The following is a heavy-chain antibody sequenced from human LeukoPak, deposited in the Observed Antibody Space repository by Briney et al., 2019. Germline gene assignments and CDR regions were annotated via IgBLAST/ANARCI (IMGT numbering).Heavy chain of an antibody. CDR3: ARDVAFYDFAWGSSPYPFDS. D-gene: IGHD3-16*01. J-gene: IGHJ4*02. CDR1: GYTFTDHY. Sequence: ASVTVSCKASGYTFTDHYMHWVRQAPGQGLEWMGWITPNTGGTNYAEKFQGRVTMTRDTSTSTAYMELTSLRSDDTAVYYCARDVAFYDFAWGSSPYPFDSWGQGTLVTVSS. V-gene: IGHV1-2*02. CDR2: ITPNTGGT.